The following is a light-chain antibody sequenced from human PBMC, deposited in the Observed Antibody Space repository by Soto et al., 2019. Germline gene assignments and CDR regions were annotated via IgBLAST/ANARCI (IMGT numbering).Light chain of an antibody. J-gene: IGKJ5*01. Sequence: DIQMTQSPSVMSSSVGDRVTITGRASQSISSYLNWYQQKPGKAPKLLIYAASSLQSGVPSRFSGSGSGTDFTLTVSSLQPEDFATYYCQQSYSTSITFGQGTRLEI. CDR3: QQSYSTSIT. CDR1: QSISSY. CDR2: AAS. V-gene: IGKV1-39*01.